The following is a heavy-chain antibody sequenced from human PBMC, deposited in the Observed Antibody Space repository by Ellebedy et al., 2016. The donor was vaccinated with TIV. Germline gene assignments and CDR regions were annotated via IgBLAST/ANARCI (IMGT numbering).Heavy chain of an antibody. J-gene: IGHJ4*02. CDR2: VSFDGNNQ. Sequence: GGSLRLXXAASGFSISGFAIHWVRQAPGTGLEWVAVVSFDGNNQYYRDSVKGRFTISRDTSKNTVYLQMNSLTREDTAVYYCAKEDGGNTQIDYWGQGTLVTVSS. V-gene: IGHV3-30*18. D-gene: IGHD4-23*01. CDR1: GFSISGFA. CDR3: AKEDGGNTQIDY.